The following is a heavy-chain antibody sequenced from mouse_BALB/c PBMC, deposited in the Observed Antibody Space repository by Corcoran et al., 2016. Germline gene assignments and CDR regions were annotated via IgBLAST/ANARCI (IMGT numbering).Heavy chain of an antibody. V-gene: IGHV1-18*01. J-gene: IGHJ3*01. CDR3: ARGSTMITTAWFAY. CDR2: INHYNGGT. D-gene: IGHD2-4*01. Sequence: EVQLQQSGPELVKPGASMKISCKASGYSFTGYTMNWVKQSHGKNLEWIGRINHYNGGTSYNQKFKGKATLTVDKSSSTAYMELLRLTSEDAAVYYCARGSTMITTAWFAYWGQGTLVTVSA. CDR1: GYSFTGYT.